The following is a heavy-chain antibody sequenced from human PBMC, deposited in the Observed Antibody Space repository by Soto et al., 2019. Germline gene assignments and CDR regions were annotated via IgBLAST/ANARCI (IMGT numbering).Heavy chain of an antibody. CDR1: GFSFNTNA. V-gene: IGHV3-23*01. D-gene: IGHD2-15*01. Sequence: EVQLLESGGGLVQPGGSLRLACAAFGFSFNTNAMTWVRQAPGKGLEWVSTIRAGGGSTCYADSMKGRFNISRDDSKNILYMQMINLRAEDTAVYYGGKNRDGSCYLHIYYWGQGTLVNVSS. J-gene: IGHJ4*02. CDR3: GKNRDGSCYLHIYY. CDR2: IRAGGGST.